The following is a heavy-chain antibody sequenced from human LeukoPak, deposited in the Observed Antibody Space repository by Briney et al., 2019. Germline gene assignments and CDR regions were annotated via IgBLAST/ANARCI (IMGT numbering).Heavy chain of an antibody. CDR2: IYYSGST. Sequence: PSETLSLTCTVSGGSISSGGYYWSWIRQHPGKGLEWIGYIYYSGSTYYNPSLKSRVTISVDTSKNQFSLKLSSVTAADTAVYYCARSSNRFGESIWGQGTLVTVSS. CDR1: GGSISSGGYY. D-gene: IGHD3-10*01. J-gene: IGHJ4*02. CDR3: ARSSNRFGESI. V-gene: IGHV4-31*03.